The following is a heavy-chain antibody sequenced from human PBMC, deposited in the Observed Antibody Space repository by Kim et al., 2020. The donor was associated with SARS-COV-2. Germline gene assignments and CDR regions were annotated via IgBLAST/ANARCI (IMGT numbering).Heavy chain of an antibody. CDR3: VCGRLYIYYYYYYMDV. V-gene: IGHV3-23*01. D-gene: IGHD2-21*01. J-gene: IGHJ6*03. Sequence: VKGRFTISRDNSKNTLYLQMNSLRTEDTAVYYCVCGRLYIYYYYYYMDVWGKGTTVTVSS.